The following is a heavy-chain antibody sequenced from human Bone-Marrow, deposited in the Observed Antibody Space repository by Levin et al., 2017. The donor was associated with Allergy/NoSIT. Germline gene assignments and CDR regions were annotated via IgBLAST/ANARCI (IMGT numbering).Heavy chain of an antibody. V-gene: IGHV3-30*04. D-gene: IGHD3-22*01. Sequence: GGSLRLSCAASGFTFSSYAMHWVRQAPGKGLEWVAVISYDGSNKYYADSVKGRFTISRDNSKNTLYLQMNSLRAEDTAVYYCARDPTTNYYDSSGYFDYWGQGTLVTVSS. CDR1: GFTFSSYA. J-gene: IGHJ4*02. CDR3: ARDPTTNYYDSSGYFDY. CDR2: ISYDGSNK.